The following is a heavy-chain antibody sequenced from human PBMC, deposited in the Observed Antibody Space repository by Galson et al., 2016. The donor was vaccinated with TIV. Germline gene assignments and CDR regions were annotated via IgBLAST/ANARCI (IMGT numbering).Heavy chain of an antibody. Sequence: SLRLSCAASGFTFGSYWMHWVCQVPGKGPVWVSRISLDGSETTYADSVKGRFTISRANGRNTLYLQMNTLRVEDTAVYYCTRGSEYWFDSWGQGTLVTVSS. CDR3: TRGSEYWFDS. CDR2: ISLDGSET. J-gene: IGHJ5*01. V-gene: IGHV3-74*01. CDR1: GFTFGSYW.